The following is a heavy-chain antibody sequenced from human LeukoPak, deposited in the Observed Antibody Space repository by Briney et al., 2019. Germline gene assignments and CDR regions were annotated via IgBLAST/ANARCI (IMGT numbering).Heavy chain of an antibody. CDR1: GGSFSGYY. Sequence: SETLSLTCAVYGGSFSGYYWSWIRQPPGKGLEWIGEINHSGSTNYNPSLKSRVTISVDTSKNQFSLKLSSVTAADTAVYYCARGGGGSGYYLDYWGQGTLVTVSS. V-gene: IGHV4-34*01. CDR3: ARGGGGSGYYLDY. J-gene: IGHJ4*02. CDR2: INHSGST. D-gene: IGHD3-22*01.